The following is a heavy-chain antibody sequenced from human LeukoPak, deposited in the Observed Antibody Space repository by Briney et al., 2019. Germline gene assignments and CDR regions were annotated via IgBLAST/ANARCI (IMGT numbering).Heavy chain of an antibody. J-gene: IGHJ4*02. Sequence: GGSLRLSCAASGFTFSSYGMHWVRQAPGKGLEWVAVISYDGSNKYYADSVKGRFTISRDNSKNTLYLQMNNLRAEDTAVYYCAKDRVGFGAIADYWGQGTLVTVSS. CDR3: AKDRVGFGAIADY. V-gene: IGHV3-30*18. CDR1: GFTFSSYG. D-gene: IGHD4/OR15-4a*01. CDR2: ISYDGSNK.